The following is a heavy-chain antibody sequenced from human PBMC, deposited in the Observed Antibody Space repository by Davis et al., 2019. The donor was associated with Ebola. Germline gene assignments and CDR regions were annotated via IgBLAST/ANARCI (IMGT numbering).Heavy chain of an antibody. CDR2: INTSGSDK. V-gene: IGHV3-21*05. D-gene: IGHD3-9*01. Sequence: GESLKISCETSGFTFNNYHMNWVRQAPGKGMEWLSVINTSGSDKKYADSVKGRFAISRDNAENSLYLQMNSLRAEDTAVYYCARLFGGDILTGYYDYWGQGTLVTVSS. CDR1: GFTFNNYH. CDR3: ARLFGGDILTGYYDY. J-gene: IGHJ4*02.